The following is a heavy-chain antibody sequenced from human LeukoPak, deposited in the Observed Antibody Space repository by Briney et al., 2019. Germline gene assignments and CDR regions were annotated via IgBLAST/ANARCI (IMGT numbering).Heavy chain of an antibody. D-gene: IGHD3-22*01. CDR3: ARAARQGFTMIVVPFFYFAL. V-gene: IGHV4-31*02. Sequence: SQTLSLTCTVSGGSISSGASDWGWIRQHPKRGLEWVGYINHRGSTSYNPSLGSRVTMSVDTSKNTFSLKLSSVTAADSAVYYCARAARQGFTMIVVPFFYFALWGRGTLVTASS. CDR2: INHRGST. J-gene: IGHJ2*01. CDR1: GGSISSGASD.